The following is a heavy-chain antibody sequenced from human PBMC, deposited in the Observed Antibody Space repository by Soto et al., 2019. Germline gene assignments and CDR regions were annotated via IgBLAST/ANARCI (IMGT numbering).Heavy chain of an antibody. CDR2: INPDGSST. CDR1: GFTFSSYW. J-gene: IGHJ6*03. CDR3: ARDRSYFFYMDV. V-gene: IGHV3-74*01. Sequence: PGGSLRLSCAASGFTFSSYWMHWVRQAPGKGLMWVSRINPDGSSTNYVDSVKGRFIISRGNAKSTLYLQMNSLRAEDTAVYYCARDRSYFFYMDVWGKGTTVTVSS.